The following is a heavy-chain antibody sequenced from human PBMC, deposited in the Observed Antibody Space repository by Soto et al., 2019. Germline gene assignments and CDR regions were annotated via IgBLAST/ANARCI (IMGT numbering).Heavy chain of an antibody. CDR3: ARVALRYSSSWYLGY. CDR1: GFTFSSYG. CDR2: IWYDGSNK. J-gene: IGHJ4*02. V-gene: IGHV3-33*01. Sequence: GGSLRLSCAASGFTFSSYGMHWVRQAPGKGLEWVAVIWYDGSNKYYADSVKGRFTISRDNSKNTLYLQMNSLRAEDTAVYYCARVALRYSSSWYLGYWGQGTLVTVSS. D-gene: IGHD6-13*01.